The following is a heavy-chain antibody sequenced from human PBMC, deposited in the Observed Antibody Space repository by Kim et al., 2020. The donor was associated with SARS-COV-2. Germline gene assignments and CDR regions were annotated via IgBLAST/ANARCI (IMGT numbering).Heavy chain of an antibody. CDR3: ARESIAAAGTYYYGMDV. J-gene: IGHJ6*02. D-gene: IGHD6-13*01. V-gene: IGHV3-30*07. Sequence: VKGRFTIARDNSKNTLYLQMNSLRAEDTAVYYCARESIAAAGTYYYGMDVWGQGTTVTVSS.